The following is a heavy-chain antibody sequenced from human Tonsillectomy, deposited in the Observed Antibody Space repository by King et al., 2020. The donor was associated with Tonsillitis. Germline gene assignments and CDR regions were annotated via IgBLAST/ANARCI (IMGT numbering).Heavy chain of an antibody. V-gene: IGHV3-30*02. Sequence: VQLVESGGGVVQPGGSLRLSCAASGFTFSSYGMHWVRQAPGKGLEWVAFIRYDGSKKYYGDTVKGRFTISRDNSKNTLYLQMNSLRDDDTAVYYCAKDPTGGWFGEELNYFDYWGQGTLVTVSS. D-gene: IGHD3-10*01. CDR2: IRYDGSKK. CDR3: AKDPTGGWFGEELNYFDY. CDR1: GFTFSSYG. J-gene: IGHJ4*02.